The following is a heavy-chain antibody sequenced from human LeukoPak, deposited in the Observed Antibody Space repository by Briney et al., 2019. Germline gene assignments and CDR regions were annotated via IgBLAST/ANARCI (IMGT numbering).Heavy chain of an antibody. CDR2: ISSTSSNI. D-gene: IGHD3-22*01. CDR3: ARAYYYDSSGYYYRHFDY. V-gene: IGHV3-21*01. J-gene: IGHJ4*02. Sequence: GGSLRLSCAAPGFTFSGYIMNWVRQAPGKGLEWVSAISSTSSNIYYVDSVKGRFTISRDNAKNSLYLQMNSLRAEDTAVYYCARAYYYDSSGYYYRHFDYWGQGTLVTVSS. CDR1: GFTFSGYI.